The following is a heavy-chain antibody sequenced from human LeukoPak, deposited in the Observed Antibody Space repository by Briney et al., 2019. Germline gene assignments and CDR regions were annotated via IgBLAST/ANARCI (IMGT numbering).Heavy chain of an antibody. CDR2: ISSNGGST. D-gene: IGHD3-10*01. V-gene: IGHV3-64*01. J-gene: IGHJ4*02. Sequence: PGGSLRLSCAASGLTFSSYPMHWVRQAPEKGLVYVSAISSNGGSTYYANSVKGRFTIYRDNSKNTLYLQMGSLRAEDMAVYYCAREARPRGYFDYWGQGTLVTVSS. CDR1: GLTFSSYP. CDR3: AREARPRGYFDY.